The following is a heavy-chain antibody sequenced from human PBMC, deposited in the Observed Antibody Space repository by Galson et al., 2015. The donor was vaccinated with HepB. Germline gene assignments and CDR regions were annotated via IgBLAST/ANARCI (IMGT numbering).Heavy chain of an antibody. CDR3: ARDAIAAAGIFDY. CDR2: ISSSSSYT. Sequence: SLRLSCAASGFTFSDYYMSWIRQAPGKGLERVSYISSSSSYTNYADSVKGRFTISRDNAKNSLYLQMNSLRAEDTAVYYCARDAIAAAGIFDYWGQGTLVTVSS. CDR1: GFTFSDYY. J-gene: IGHJ4*02. D-gene: IGHD6-13*01. V-gene: IGHV3-11*06.